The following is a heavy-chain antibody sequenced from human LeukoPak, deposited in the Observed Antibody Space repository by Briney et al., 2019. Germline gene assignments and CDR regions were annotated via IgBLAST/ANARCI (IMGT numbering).Heavy chain of an antibody. CDR2: IFHTGST. CDR1: GGSIGLYY. CDR3: ARHQHAGREHYYGIDV. J-gene: IGHJ6*02. D-gene: IGHD1-26*01. Sequence: SETLSLTCTVSGGSIGLYYWAWIRQPPGKGLEWIGYIFHTGSTNYNPSLKSRLTISVDTSRNQFSLRLSSVTAADTAVYYCARHQHAGREHYYGIDVWGQGTTVSVSS. V-gene: IGHV4-59*08.